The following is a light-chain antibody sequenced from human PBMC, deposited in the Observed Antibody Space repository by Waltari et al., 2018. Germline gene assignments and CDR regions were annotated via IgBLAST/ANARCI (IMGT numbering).Light chain of an antibody. V-gene: IGLV2-14*01. J-gene: IGLJ2*01. CDR3: SSYTSSSTLDVV. CDR2: EVS. Sequence: QSALTQPAPVSGSPGQSITISCTGTSTDVGGPNYVSWYQQHPGKAPKLMIYEVSNRPSGVSNRFSGSKSGNTASLTISGLQAEDEADYYCSSYTSSSTLDVVFGGGTKLTVL. CDR1: STDVGGPNY.